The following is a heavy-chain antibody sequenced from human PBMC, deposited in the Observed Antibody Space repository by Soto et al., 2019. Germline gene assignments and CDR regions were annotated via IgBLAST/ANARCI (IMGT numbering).Heavy chain of an antibody. CDR2: INPSGGST. V-gene: IGHV1-46*01. Sequence: AAVKVSCKASGYTFTSSYIHWLRQAPGQGLEWMGIINPSGGSTSYAQKFQGRVTITADESTSTAYMELSSLRSEDTAVYYCARDHIVATKRPGTSYYYYGMDVWGQGTTVTVSS. J-gene: IGHJ6*02. CDR3: ARDHIVATKRPGTSYYYYGMDV. D-gene: IGHD5-12*01. CDR1: GYTFTSSY.